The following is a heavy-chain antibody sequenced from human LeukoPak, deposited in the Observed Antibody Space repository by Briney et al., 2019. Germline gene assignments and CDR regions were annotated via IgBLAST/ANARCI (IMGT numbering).Heavy chain of an antibody. J-gene: IGHJ4*02. V-gene: IGHV3-21*01. Sequence: GGSLRLSCAASGFTFSSYSMNWVRQTPGKGLEWVSSISSSSTYIYYADSVKGRFTISRDNSKNTLYLQMNSLRAEDTAVYYCARAAGVTAFDYWGQGTLVTVSS. CDR2: ISSSSTYI. D-gene: IGHD4-23*01. CDR3: ARAAGVTAFDY. CDR1: GFTFSSYS.